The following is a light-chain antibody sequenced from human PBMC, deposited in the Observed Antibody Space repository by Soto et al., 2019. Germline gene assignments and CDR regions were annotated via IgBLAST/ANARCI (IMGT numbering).Light chain of an antibody. J-gene: IGKJ5*01. CDR1: QSVSSY. CDR2: DAS. V-gene: IGKV3-11*01. CDR3: QQRSNWPPSIT. Sequence: EIVLAQSPATLSLSPGDRSPLSCRASQSVSSYLAWYQQKTGQAPRLLLYDASNRATGIPARFSGSGSGTDFTLTISSLEPEDFAVYYCQQRSNWPPSITFGQGTRLEIK.